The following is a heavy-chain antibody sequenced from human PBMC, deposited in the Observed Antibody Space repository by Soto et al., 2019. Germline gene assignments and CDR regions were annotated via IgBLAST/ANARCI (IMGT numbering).Heavy chain of an antibody. D-gene: IGHD3-10*01. CDR3: ARDDHLYGSGSSEKGY. V-gene: IGHV3-21*01. J-gene: IGHJ4*01. CDR2: ISSSSTYI. CDR1: GFTFSSYN. Sequence: GGSLRLSCAASGFTFSSYNMNWVRQAPGKGLEWVSSISSSSTYIYYADSMKGRFIVSRDNAKNSLYLQMNSLRAEDTAIYYCARDDHLYGSGSSEKGYWGHGTLVTVS.